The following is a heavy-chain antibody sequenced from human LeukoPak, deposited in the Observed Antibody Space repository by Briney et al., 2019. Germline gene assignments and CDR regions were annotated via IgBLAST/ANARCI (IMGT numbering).Heavy chain of an antibody. V-gene: IGHV3-30*02. Sequence: PGGPLRLSCAASGFTFSSYGMHWVRQAPGKGLEWVAFIRYDGSNKYYADSVKGRFTISRDNSKNTLYLQMNSLRAEDTAVYYCAKDPIVLMVYAPLNWFDPWGQGTLVTVSS. CDR3: AKDPIVLMVYAPLNWFDP. J-gene: IGHJ5*02. D-gene: IGHD2-8*01. CDR1: GFTFSSYG. CDR2: IRYDGSNK.